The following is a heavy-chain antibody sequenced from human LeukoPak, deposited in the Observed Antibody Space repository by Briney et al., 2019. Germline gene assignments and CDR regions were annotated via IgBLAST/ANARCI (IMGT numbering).Heavy chain of an antibody. Sequence: ASVKVSCKASGYTFITYAINWVRQAPGQGLEWMGWINTDSGIPTYAQGFTGRFVFSLDTSVSTAYLQISSLKADDTAVYYCVRELETMVRGSVVDYWGQGTLVTVSS. CDR3: VRELETMVRGSVVDY. D-gene: IGHD3-10*01. J-gene: IGHJ4*02. CDR1: GYTFITYA. V-gene: IGHV7-4-1*02. CDR2: INTDSGIP.